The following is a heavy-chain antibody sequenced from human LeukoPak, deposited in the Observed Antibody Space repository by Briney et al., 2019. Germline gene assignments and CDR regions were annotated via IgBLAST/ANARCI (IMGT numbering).Heavy chain of an antibody. D-gene: IGHD3-22*01. CDR3: ARDERGYYYDSRGYYWGFDY. CDR1: DYTFTSYG. V-gene: IGHV1-18*01. CDR2: ISAYNGNT. J-gene: IGHJ4*02. Sequence: GASVKVSCKASDYTFTSYGISWVRQPPGQGLEWMGWISAYNGNTNDAQKLQGTVTTTTDTSTSTAYMELRSLKSDDTAVYYCARDERGYYYDSRGYYWGFDYWGQGTLVTVSS.